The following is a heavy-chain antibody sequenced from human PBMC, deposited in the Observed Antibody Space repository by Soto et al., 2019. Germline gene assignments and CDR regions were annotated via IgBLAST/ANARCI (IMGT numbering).Heavy chain of an antibody. V-gene: IGHV3-33*01. D-gene: IGHD1-20*01. J-gene: IGHJ4*02. CDR3: ARDDVYPDNWFDY. Sequence: QVQLVESGGGVVQPGSSLRLLCAASGFTFSEHGMHWVRQAPGKGLEWLAVIVRDGTEQHYADSVKDRFTISRDNSKNTLYLQMNSLRVDDTGVYYCARDDVYPDNWFDYWGQGTLLTVSS. CDR1: GFTFSEHG. CDR2: IVRDGTEQ.